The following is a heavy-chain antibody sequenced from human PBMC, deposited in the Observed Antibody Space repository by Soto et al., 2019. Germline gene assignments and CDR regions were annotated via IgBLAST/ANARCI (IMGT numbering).Heavy chain of an antibody. D-gene: IGHD3-10*01. V-gene: IGHV4-31*03. CDR1: GGSISSGGYY. J-gene: IGHJ5*02. CDR3: ARGNTMVRGIEIWFDP. CDR2: IYYSGST. Sequence: PSETLSLTCTVSGGSISSGGYYWSWIRQHPGKGLEWIGYIYYSGSTYYNPSLKSRVTISVDTSKNQFSLKLSSVTAADTAVYYCARGNTMVRGIEIWFDPWGQGTLVTVSS.